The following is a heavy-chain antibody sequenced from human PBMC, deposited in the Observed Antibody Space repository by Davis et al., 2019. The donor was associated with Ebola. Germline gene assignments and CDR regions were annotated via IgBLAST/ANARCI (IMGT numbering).Heavy chain of an antibody. CDR1: GGSFSGYY. J-gene: IGHJ4*02. Sequence: SETLSLTCAVYGGSFSGYYWRSIRQSPGMGLEWIGEINDSGSTNYNPSLKSRVTISVDTSKNQFSLKLSSVTAADTAVYYCARKYSSGWPTFDYWGQGTLVTVSS. CDR2: INDSGST. CDR3: ARKYSSGWPTFDY. D-gene: IGHD6-19*01. V-gene: IGHV4-34*01.